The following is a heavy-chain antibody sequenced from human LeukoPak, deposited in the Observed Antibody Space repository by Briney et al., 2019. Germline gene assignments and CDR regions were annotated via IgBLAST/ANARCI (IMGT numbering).Heavy chain of an antibody. CDR2: ISHSGST. V-gene: IGHV4-39*07. CDR1: GGSISSSSYY. D-gene: IGHD3-3*01. Sequence: QPLETLSLTCTVSGGSISSSSYYWGWIRQPPGKGLEWIGSISHSGSTYYNPSLKSRLTISLDTSKNQFSLRLSSVTAADTAVYYCAREVWSGNYNIWGQGTLVTVSS. CDR3: AREVWSGNYNI. J-gene: IGHJ4*02.